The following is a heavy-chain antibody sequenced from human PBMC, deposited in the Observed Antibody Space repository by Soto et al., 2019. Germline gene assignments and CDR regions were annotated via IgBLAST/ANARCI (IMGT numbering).Heavy chain of an antibody. CDR3: ASISAAKQWLVPPHWFDP. V-gene: IGHV1-69*13. D-gene: IGHD6-19*01. J-gene: IGHJ5*02. CDR2: IIPIFGTA. CDR1: GGTFSSYA. Sequence: ASVKVSCKASGGTFSSYAISWVRQAPGQGLEWMGGIIPIFGTANYAQKFQGRVTITADESTSTAYMELSSLRSEDTAVYYCASISAAKQWLVPPHWFDPWGQGTLVTVSS.